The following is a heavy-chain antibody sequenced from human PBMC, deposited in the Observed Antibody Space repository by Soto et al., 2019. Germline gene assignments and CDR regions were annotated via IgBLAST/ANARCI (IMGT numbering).Heavy chain of an antibody. Sequence: ASVKVSCKASGYTFTGYYMHWVRQAPGQGLEWMGWINPNSGGTNYAQKFQGWVTMTRDTSISTAYMELSRLRSDDTAVYYCASGNSSSWYSLDYWGQGTLVTVSS. D-gene: IGHD6-13*01. CDR2: INPNSGGT. CDR1: GYTFTGYY. CDR3: ASGNSSSWYSLDY. J-gene: IGHJ4*02. V-gene: IGHV1-2*04.